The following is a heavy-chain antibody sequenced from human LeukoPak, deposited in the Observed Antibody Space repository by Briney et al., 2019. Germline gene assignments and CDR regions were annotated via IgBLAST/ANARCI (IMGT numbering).Heavy chain of an antibody. CDR3: ARDSGRTIFGVIISYGMDV. Sequence: GGTLTLSCAASGFTFSSYWMSWVRQAPAKGLVWVANIKQGGSETYYVDSLKGRFTISRDNAKNSLYLQMNSLRSEDTAVYYCARDSGRTIFGVIISYGMDVWGQGTTVTVSS. V-gene: IGHV3-7*01. CDR2: IKQGGSET. J-gene: IGHJ6*02. CDR1: GFTFSSYW. D-gene: IGHD3-3*01.